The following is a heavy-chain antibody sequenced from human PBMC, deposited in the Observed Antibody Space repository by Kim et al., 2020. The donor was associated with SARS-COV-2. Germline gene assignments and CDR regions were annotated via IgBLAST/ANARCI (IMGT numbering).Heavy chain of an antibody. Sequence: GESLKISCKGSGNRFTTYWIGWVRQMPGKGLEWTGIIYPDDSDTRYSPSFQGQVTMSADKSISTAYLQWSSLKASDTAIYYCARHGPDIAVDYWGQGTLVTVSS. CDR1: GNRFTTYW. V-gene: IGHV5-51*01. D-gene: IGHD2-15*01. J-gene: IGHJ4*02. CDR2: IYPDDSDT. CDR3: ARHGPDIAVDY.